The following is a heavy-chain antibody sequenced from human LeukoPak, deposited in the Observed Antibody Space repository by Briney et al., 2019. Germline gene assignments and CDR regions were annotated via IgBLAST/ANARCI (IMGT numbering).Heavy chain of an antibody. CDR1: GFTFSSYA. D-gene: IGHD3-22*01. CDR2: ISGSGGST. J-gene: IGHJ4*02. Sequence: GGSLRLSCAASGFTFSSYAMSWVRQAPGKGLEWVSAISGSGGSTYYADSVKGRFTISRDNSKNTLYLQMNSLRAEDTAVYCCAKDAYYYDSSGYYYIVYFDYWGQGTLVTVSS. V-gene: IGHV3-23*01. CDR3: AKDAYYYDSSGYYYIVYFDY.